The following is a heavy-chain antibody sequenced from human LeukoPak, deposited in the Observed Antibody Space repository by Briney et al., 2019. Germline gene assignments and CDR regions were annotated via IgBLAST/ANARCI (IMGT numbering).Heavy chain of an antibody. CDR2: INHSGST. V-gene: IGHV4-30-2*01. J-gene: IGHJ5*02. D-gene: IGHD2-2*01. Sequence: PSQTLSLTCAVSGGSISSGGYSWSWIRQPPGKGLEWIGYINHSGSTNYNPSLKSRVTISVDTSKNQFSLKLSSVTAADTAVYYCARVVRQYQLLHHLFDPWGQGTLVTVSS. CDR1: GGSISSGGYS. CDR3: ARVVRQYQLLHHLFDP.